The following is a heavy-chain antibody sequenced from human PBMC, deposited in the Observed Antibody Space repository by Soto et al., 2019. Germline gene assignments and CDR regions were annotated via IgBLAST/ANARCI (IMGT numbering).Heavy chain of an antibody. D-gene: IGHD3-10*01. V-gene: IGHV4-30-4*01. CDR3: AREVTMVRGLDY. CDR1: GGSISSGDYY. Sequence: SETLSLTCTVSGGSISSGDYYWSWIRQPPGKGLEWIGYIYYSGSTYYNPSLKSRVTISVDTSKNQFSLKLSSVTAADTAVYYCAREVTMVRGLDYWGQGTLVTAPQ. J-gene: IGHJ4*02. CDR2: IYYSGST.